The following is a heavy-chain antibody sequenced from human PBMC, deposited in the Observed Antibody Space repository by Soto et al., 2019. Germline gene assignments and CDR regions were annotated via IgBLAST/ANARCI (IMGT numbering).Heavy chain of an antibody. V-gene: IGHV4-59*01. J-gene: IGHJ4*02. CDR3: ARGTNFDCSYPFDY. D-gene: IGHD3-9*01. Sequence: LSLTCTVSGGSISSYYWSWIRQPPGKGLEWIGYIYYSGSTNYNASLKSRVTISVDTSKSQSSLKLSSVTAADTAVYYCARGTNFDCSYPFDYWGQGTLVTVYS. CDR2: IYYSGST. CDR1: GGSISSYY.